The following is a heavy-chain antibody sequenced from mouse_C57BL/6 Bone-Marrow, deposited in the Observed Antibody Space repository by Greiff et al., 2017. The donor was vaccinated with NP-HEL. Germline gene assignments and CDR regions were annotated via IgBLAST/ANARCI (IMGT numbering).Heavy chain of an antibody. CDR2: INPNNGGT. J-gene: IGHJ4*01. CDR3: ARLHGSSYEYYAMDY. Sequence: EVQLQQSGPELVKPGASVKIPCKASGYTFTDYNMDWVKQSHGKSLEWIGDINPNNGGTIYNQKFKGKATLTVDKSSSTAYMELRSLTSEDTAVYYCARLHGSSYEYYAMDYWGQGTSVTVSS. V-gene: IGHV1-18*01. D-gene: IGHD1-1*01. CDR1: GYTFTDYN.